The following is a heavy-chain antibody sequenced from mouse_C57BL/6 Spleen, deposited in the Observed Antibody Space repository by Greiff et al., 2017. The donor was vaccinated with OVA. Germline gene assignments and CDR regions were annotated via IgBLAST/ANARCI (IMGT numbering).Heavy chain of an antibody. Sequence: VKLVESGGGLVKPGGSLKLSCAASGFTFSDYGMHWVRQAPEKGLEWVAYISSGSSTLYYVDTVKGRFTISRDNAKNTLFLQMTSLRSEDTDMYYCAGRVSYYGSSYFDYWGQGTTLTVSS. V-gene: IGHV5-17*01. CDR1: GFTFSDYG. D-gene: IGHD1-1*01. CDR3: AGRVSYYGSSYFDY. CDR2: ISSGSSTL. J-gene: IGHJ2*01.